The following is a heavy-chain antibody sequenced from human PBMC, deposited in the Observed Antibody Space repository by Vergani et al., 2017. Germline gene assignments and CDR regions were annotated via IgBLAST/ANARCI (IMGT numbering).Heavy chain of an antibody. CDR1: GGSISRGGYY. CDR2: IYYSGST. CDR3: AREGTIRSWFDP. J-gene: IGHJ5*02. V-gene: IGHV4-31*03. D-gene: IGHD1-7*01. Sequence: QVQLQESGPGLVKPSQTLSLTCTVSGGSISRGGYYWSWIRQHPGKGLEWIGYIYYSGSTYYNPSLKSRVTISVDTSKNQFSLKLSSVTAADTAVYYCAREGTIRSWFDPWGQGTLVTVSS.